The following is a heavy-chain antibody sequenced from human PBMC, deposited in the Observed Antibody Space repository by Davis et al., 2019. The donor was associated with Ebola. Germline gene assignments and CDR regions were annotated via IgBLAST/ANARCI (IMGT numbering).Heavy chain of an antibody. J-gene: IGHJ5*02. D-gene: IGHD4-17*01. CDR1: VDSVSSNTFS. CDR3: ARSLAYGDYWFDP. Sequence: SQTLSLTCAISVDSVSSNTFSWNSIRQSPSRGLEWLGRTYYRSKWYQDYALSVKSRITINPDTSKNQFSLQLNSVTPEDTAVYYCARSLAYGDYWFDPWGQGTLVTVSS. V-gene: IGHV6-1*01. CDR2: TYYRSKWYQ.